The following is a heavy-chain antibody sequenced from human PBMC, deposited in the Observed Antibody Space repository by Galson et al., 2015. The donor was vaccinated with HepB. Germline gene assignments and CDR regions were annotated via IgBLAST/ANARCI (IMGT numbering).Heavy chain of an antibody. CDR1: GYTFTSYY. D-gene: IGHD3-22*01. V-gene: IGHV1-46*01. CDR2: INPSGGST. J-gene: IGHJ2*01. Sequence: SVKVSCKASGYTFTSYYMHWVRQAPGQGLEWMGIINPSGGSTSYAQKFQGRVTMTRDTSTSTAYMELSSLRSEDTAVYYCARGYYYDSSGYYRYWYFDLWGRGTLVTVSS. CDR3: ARGYYYDSSGYYRYWYFDL.